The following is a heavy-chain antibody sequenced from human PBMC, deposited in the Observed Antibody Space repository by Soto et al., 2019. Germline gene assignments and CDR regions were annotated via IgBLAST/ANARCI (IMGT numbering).Heavy chain of an antibody. CDR3: ASQSAVWEHLYFVF. V-gene: IGHV3-30*03. CDR1: GFIFSDFG. D-gene: IGHD1-26*01. J-gene: IGHJ4*02. Sequence: GGSLRLSCAASGFIFSDFGMHWVRQIPGRGLEWVADISDDGTETHYSSSVKGRFTISRDNKKNTLYLQVSSLSVEDTAVYYCASQSAVWEHLYFVFWGQ. CDR2: ISDDGTET.